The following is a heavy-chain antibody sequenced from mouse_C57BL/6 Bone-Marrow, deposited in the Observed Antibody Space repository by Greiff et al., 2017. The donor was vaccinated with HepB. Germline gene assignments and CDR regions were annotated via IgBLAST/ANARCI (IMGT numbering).Heavy chain of an antibody. J-gene: IGHJ3*01. D-gene: IGHD2-4*01. CDR3: ARGEVYDYDVEFAY. CDR2: IDPSDSYT. V-gene: IGHV1-50*01. Sequence: QVQLQQPGAELVKPGASVKLSCKASGYTFTSYWMQWVKQRPGQGLEWIGEIDPSDSYTNYNQKFKGKATLTVDTSSSTAYMQLSSLTSEDSAVYYCARGEVYDYDVEFAYWGQGTRVTVSA. CDR1: GYTFTSYW.